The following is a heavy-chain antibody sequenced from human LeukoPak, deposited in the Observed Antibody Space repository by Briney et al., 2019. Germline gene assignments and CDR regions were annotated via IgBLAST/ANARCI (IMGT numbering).Heavy chain of an antibody. CDR1: GGTFSSYA. CDR2: IIPILGIA. V-gene: IGHV1-69*04. Sequence: SVKVSCKASGGTFSSYAISWVRQAPGQGLEWMGRIIPILGIANYAQKFQGRVTITADKSTSTAYMELSSLRSEDTAVYYCARSLDYGDNNWFDPWGQGTLVTVSS. J-gene: IGHJ5*02. CDR3: ARSLDYGDNNWFDP. D-gene: IGHD4-17*01.